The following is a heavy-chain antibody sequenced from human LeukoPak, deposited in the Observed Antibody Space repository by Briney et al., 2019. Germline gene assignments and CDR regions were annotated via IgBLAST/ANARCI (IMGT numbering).Heavy chain of an antibody. V-gene: IGHV4-59*02. D-gene: IGHD4-23*01. Sequence: PGGSLRLSCAASGFSVSEKYMSWVRQAPGKGLEWIGYIYYSGSTNYNPSLKSRVTISVDTSKNQFSLKLSSVTAADTAVYYCARVVAPYGGNPHYYYGMDVWGQGTTVTVSS. CDR1: GFSVSEKY. CDR2: IYYSGST. J-gene: IGHJ6*02. CDR3: ARVVAPYGGNPHYYYGMDV.